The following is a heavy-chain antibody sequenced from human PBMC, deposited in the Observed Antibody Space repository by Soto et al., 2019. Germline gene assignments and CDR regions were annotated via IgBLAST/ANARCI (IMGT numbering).Heavy chain of an antibody. J-gene: IGHJ3*02. V-gene: IGHV3-15*01. CDR3: TTDPPLITMVRGVIDAFDI. CDR1: GFTFSNAW. CDR2: IKSKTDGGTT. Sequence: GGSLRLSCAASGFTFSNAWMSWVRQAPGKGLEWVGRIKSKTDGGTTDYAAPVKGRFTISRDDSKNTLYLQMNSLKTEDTAVYYCTTDPPLITMVRGVIDAFDIWGQGTMVTVSS. D-gene: IGHD3-10*01.